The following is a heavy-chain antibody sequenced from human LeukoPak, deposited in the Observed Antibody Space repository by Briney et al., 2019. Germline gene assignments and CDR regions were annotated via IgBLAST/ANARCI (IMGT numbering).Heavy chain of an antibody. Sequence: PGGSLRLSCAASGFTFSSYGMHWVRQAPGKGLEWVAVISYDGSNKYYADSVKGRFTISRDNSKNTLYLQMNSLRAEDTAVYYCAKDLALGYYYDSSGTDYWGQGTLVTVSS. V-gene: IGHV3-30*18. CDR2: ISYDGSNK. CDR1: GFTFSSYG. D-gene: IGHD3-22*01. J-gene: IGHJ4*02. CDR3: AKDLALGYYYDSSGTDY.